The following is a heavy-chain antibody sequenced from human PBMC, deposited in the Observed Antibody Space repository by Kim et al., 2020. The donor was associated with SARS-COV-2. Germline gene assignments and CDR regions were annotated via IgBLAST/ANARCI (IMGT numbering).Heavy chain of an antibody. Sequence: GGSLRLSCAASGSTFSDYYMSWIRQAPGKGLEWVSYISSSSSYTNYADSVKGRFTISRDNAKNSLYLQMNSLRAEDTAVYYCASSYYYGSWSYYTPVPTGGYYYGMDVWGQGTTVTVSS. D-gene: IGHD3-10*01. CDR3: ASSYYYGSWSYYTPVPTGGYYYGMDV. CDR1: GSTFSDYY. CDR2: ISSSSSYT. J-gene: IGHJ6*02. V-gene: IGHV3-11*06.